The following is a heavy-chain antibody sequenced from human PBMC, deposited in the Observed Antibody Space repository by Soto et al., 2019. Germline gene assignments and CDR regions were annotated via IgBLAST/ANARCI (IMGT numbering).Heavy chain of an antibody. CDR1: GYTFTSYY. Sequence: ASVKVSCKASGYTFTSYYMHWVRQAPGQGLEWMGWINPNSGDTNYAQKFQGRVTMTRDTSFRTAYMELSRLRSDDRAVYYCARGGTIFGVVIRATFDYWGQGTLVTVSS. D-gene: IGHD3-3*01. J-gene: IGHJ4*02. CDR3: ARGGTIFGVVIRATFDY. V-gene: IGHV1-2*02. CDR2: INPNSGDT.